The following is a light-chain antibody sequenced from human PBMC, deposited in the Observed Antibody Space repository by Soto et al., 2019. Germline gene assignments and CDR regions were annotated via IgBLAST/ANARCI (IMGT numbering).Light chain of an antibody. J-gene: IGKJ1*01. CDR2: GAS. CDR1: QNVSNNY. V-gene: IGKV3-20*01. CDR3: QQYGSSPRT. Sequence: EIVLTQPPGTLSLSPGERATLSCRASQNVSNNYLAWYQQKPGQAPRVLIYGASSRATGIPDRFSGSGSGTDFTLTISRLEPEDFAMYYCQQYGSSPRTFGQGTKVDIK.